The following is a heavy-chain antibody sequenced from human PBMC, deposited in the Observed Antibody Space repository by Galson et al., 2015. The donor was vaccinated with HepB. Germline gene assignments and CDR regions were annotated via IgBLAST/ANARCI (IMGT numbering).Heavy chain of an antibody. CDR3: AAGGGSYYGGRAEYFHH. D-gene: IGHD1-26*01. V-gene: IGHV3-7*01. J-gene: IGHJ1*01. CDR1: GFSFSNYW. CDR2: IRQDGSQK. Sequence: LRLSCAASGFSFSNYWMSWVRQAPGKGLQWVATIRQDGSQKFYLDSVKGRFTISRDNAKNSLYLQMNSLRAEDTAVYHCAAGGGSYYGGRAEYFHHWGQGTLVTVSS.